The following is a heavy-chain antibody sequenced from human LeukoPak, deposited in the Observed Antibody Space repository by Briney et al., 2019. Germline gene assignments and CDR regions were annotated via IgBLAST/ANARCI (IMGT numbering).Heavy chain of an antibody. Sequence: GGSLRLSCVASGFTFDDYGISWVRQAPAKGLEWVGHIKSKTDGGTTDYAAPVNGRFTISRDDSKNTLYLQMNTLKTEDTAIYYCVTGGHYFGSWGQGTLVTVSS. CDR3: VTGGHYFGS. CDR1: GFTFDDYG. CDR2: IKSKTDGGTT. V-gene: IGHV3-15*01. D-gene: IGHD3-16*01. J-gene: IGHJ4*02.